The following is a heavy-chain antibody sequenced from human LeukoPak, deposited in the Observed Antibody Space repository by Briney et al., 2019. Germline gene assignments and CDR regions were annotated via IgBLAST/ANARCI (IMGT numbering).Heavy chain of an antibody. CDR3: ARDGYSYGYYGMDV. Sequence: PGGSLRLSCAASGFTFSSYSMNWVRQAPGKGLEWVSSISSSSSYIYYADSVKGRFTISRDNAKNPLYLQMNSLRAEDTAVYYCARDGYSYGYYGMDVWGQGTTVTVSS. CDR1: GFTFSSYS. CDR2: ISSSSSYI. J-gene: IGHJ6*02. V-gene: IGHV3-21*01. D-gene: IGHD5-18*01.